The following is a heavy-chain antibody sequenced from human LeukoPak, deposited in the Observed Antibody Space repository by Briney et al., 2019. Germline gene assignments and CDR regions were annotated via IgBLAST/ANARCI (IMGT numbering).Heavy chain of an antibody. CDR1: GFTFSSYA. J-gene: IGHJ6*04. V-gene: IGHV3-23*01. CDR3: AKAKLRFLEWSPLDV. Sequence: PGGSLRLSCAASGFTFSSYAMSWVRQAPGKGLEWVSAISGSGGSTYYADSVKGRFTISRDNSKNTLYLQMNSLRAEDTAVYYCAKAKLRFLEWSPLDVWGKGTTVTVSS. D-gene: IGHD3-3*01. CDR2: ISGSGGST.